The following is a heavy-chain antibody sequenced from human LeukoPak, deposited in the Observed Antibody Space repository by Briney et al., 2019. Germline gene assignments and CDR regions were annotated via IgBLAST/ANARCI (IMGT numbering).Heavy chain of an antibody. J-gene: IGHJ4*02. Sequence: SETLSLTCAVSGYSISSGYYWGWIRQPPGKGLEWIGSIYHSGSTYYNPSLKCRVTISVDTSKNQFSLKLSSVTAADTAVYYCARQMHDFDYWGQGTLVTVSS. CDR1: GYSISSGYY. V-gene: IGHV4-38-2*01. CDR2: IYHSGST. D-gene: IGHD5-24*01. CDR3: ARQMHDFDY.